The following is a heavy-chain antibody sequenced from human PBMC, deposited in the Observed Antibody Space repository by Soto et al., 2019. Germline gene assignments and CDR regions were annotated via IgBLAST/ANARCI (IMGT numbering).Heavy chain of an antibody. J-gene: IGHJ6*02. CDR3: ARVPASRPSYYYGMDV. CDR2: INHSGST. D-gene: IGHD6-6*01. V-gene: IGHV4-34*01. CDR1: GGSFSAYK. Sequence: QVQLQQWGAGLLKPSETLSLTCAVYGGSFSAYKWSWIRQPPGKGLEWIGEINHSGSTNYNPSLKSRGTISVDTSKNQISLQVTSVTAAETAVYYCARVPASRPSYYYGMDVWGQGTTVTVSS.